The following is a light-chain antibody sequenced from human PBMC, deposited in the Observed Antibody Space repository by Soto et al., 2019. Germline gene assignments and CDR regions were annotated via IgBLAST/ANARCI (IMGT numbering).Light chain of an antibody. J-gene: IGKJ1*01. CDR2: GAS. Sequence: DIVLTHSPGTLSLSPGQRATLSCRASQSVNSSYLAWFQQKPGQAPRLLIYGASTRATGIPDRFSGSGAGTDFTLTISILEPEDFAVYYCQQYGSSPQTFGQGTKVDIK. CDR3: QQYGSSPQT. CDR1: QSVNSSY. V-gene: IGKV3-20*01.